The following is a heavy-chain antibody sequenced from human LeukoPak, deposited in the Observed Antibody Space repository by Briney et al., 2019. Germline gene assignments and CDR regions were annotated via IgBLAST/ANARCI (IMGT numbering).Heavy chain of an antibody. CDR2: TYYRSKWYY. D-gene: IGHD6-19*01. V-gene: IGHV6-1*01. CDR3: ATSTPSDWYPFDY. Sequence: SQTLSLTCALSGDRVSSNTAAWNWIRQSPSRGLEWLGRTYYRSKWYYDYAVSLKSRITIYPDTSKNQFSLQLNSVTPEDTAVYYCATSTPSDWYPFDYWGQGTLVTVSS. CDR1: GDRVSSNTAA. J-gene: IGHJ4*02.